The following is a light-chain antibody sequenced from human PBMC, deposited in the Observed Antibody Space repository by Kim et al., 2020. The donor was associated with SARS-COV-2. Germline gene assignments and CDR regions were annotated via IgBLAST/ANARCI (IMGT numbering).Light chain of an antibody. CDR2: AAS. Sequence: SPGERATLSCRASQTMRSNCFASYQQKPRQAPRLLIYAASKRATGIPDRFSGSGSGTDFTLTISRLDPEDFAVYYCQQSGNARWTFGQGTKVDIK. CDR3: QQSGNARWT. CDR1: QTMRSNC. V-gene: IGKV3-20*01. J-gene: IGKJ1*01.